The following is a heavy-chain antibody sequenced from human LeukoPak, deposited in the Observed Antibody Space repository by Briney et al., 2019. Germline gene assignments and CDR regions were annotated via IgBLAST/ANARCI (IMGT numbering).Heavy chain of an antibody. V-gene: IGHV1-46*01. CDR2: ISPTGGTT. CDR3: ASPSSGWQQTWFDH. Sequence: ASVKVSCQASGYTLTDYYVHWVRQAPGQGLEWMAMISPTGGTTRYAQKFQGRLTVTRDMSTSTVYMEMSSLRSEDTAVYYCASPSSGWQQTWFDHWGQGILVTVSS. J-gene: IGHJ5*02. CDR1: GYTLTDYY. D-gene: IGHD6-25*01.